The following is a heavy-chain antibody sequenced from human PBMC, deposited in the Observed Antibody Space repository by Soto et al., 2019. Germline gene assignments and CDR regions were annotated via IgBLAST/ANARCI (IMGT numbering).Heavy chain of an antibody. CDR1: GYSFTSYW. D-gene: IGHD3-22*01. CDR2: IDPSDSYT. J-gene: IGHJ4*02. Sequence: GESLKISCKGSGYSFTSYWISWVRQMPVKGLEWMGRIDPSDSYTNYSPSFQGHVTISADKSISTAYLQWSSLKASDTAMYYCHYDSSGRIGYWGQGTLVTVSS. V-gene: IGHV5-10-1*01. CDR3: HYDSSGRIGY.